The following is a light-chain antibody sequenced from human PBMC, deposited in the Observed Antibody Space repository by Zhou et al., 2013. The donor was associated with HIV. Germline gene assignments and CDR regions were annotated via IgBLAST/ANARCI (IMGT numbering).Light chain of an antibody. CDR2: KAS. CDR1: QSISSW. CDR3: QQYNDYIS. V-gene: IGKV1-5*03. Sequence: DIQMTQSPSTLSASVGDRVTITCRASQSISSWLAWYQQKPGKAPKLLIYKASSLESGVPSRFSGSGSGTEFTLTISRLQPDDFATYYCQQYNDYISFGGGTKVEIK. J-gene: IGKJ4*01.